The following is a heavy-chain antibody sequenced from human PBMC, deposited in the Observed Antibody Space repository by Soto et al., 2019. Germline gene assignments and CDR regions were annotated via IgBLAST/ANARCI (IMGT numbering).Heavy chain of an antibody. J-gene: IGHJ4*02. D-gene: IGHD5-18*01. CDR2: MNPNSGTT. V-gene: IGHV1-8*01. Sequence: QVQLVQSGAEVKKPGASVKVSCKASGYTFTSYDINWVRQATGQGLEWMGWMNPNSGTTGYAQKFQGRVPMPRNTSRSTAYMELSSRRSEDTAVYYCATVDTAIIRAFDYWGQGTLVNVPS. CDR3: ATVDTAIIRAFDY. CDR1: GYTFTSYD.